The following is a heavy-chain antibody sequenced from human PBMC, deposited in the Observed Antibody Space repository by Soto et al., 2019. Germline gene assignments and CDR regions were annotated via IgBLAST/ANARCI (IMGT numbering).Heavy chain of an antibody. Sequence: GVSLRLSFAASGFTFSSYAMSWFRQAPGKGLEWVSAISGSGGSTYYADSVKGRFTISRDNSKNTLYLQMNSLRAEDTAVYYCAKDLDSGSTNPFDYWGQGTLVTVSS. J-gene: IGHJ4*02. CDR3: AKDLDSGSTNPFDY. D-gene: IGHD1-26*01. V-gene: IGHV3-23*01. CDR2: ISGSGGST. CDR1: GFTFSSYA.